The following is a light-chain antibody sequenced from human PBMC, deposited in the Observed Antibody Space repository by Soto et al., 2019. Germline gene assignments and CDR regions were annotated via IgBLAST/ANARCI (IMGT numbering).Light chain of an antibody. V-gene: IGKV1-39*01. CDR3: QQSYSTPRT. Sequence: DIQMTQSPSSLSASVGDRVTITCRASQSISSYLNWYQQKPGKAPKLLISAASSLQIVVPSRFSGSGSGTDFTLTISSLQPEDFATYYCQQSYSTPRTFGQGTKVEIK. CDR1: QSISSY. CDR2: AAS. J-gene: IGKJ1*01.